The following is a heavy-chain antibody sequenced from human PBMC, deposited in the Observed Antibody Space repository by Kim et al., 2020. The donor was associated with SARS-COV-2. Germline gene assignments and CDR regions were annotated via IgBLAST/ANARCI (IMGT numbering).Heavy chain of an antibody. J-gene: IGHJ6*02. V-gene: IGHV3-23*01. CDR2: ISGSGGST. CDR1: GFTFSSYA. Sequence: GGSLRLSCAASGFTFSSYAMSWVRQAPGKGLEWVSAISGSGGSTYYADSVKGRFTISRDNSKNTLYLQMNSLRAEDTAVYYCAKTLIWFGDPYGMDVWGQGTTVTVSS. D-gene: IGHD3-10*01. CDR3: AKTLIWFGDPYGMDV.